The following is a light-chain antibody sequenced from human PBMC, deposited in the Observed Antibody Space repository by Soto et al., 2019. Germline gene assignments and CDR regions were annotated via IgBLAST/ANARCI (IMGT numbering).Light chain of an antibody. V-gene: IGKV3-15*01. Sequence: IVVTKSAATLSVSPGVRATLFCGASQGISSDVAWYQQKPGQAPRLLIYGESTSATGIPARFSGRGSGTEFTLTISSLQSEDFAVYNCQKYNKWPRTLGEGTKVDIK. CDR3: QKYNKWPRT. CDR1: QGISSD. CDR2: GES. J-gene: IGKJ2*01.